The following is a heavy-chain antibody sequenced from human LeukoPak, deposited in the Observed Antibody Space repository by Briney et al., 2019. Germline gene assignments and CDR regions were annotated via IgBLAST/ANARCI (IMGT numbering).Heavy chain of an antibody. CDR1: GFTFSSYA. V-gene: IGHV3-23*01. CDR3: AKAPEWLSYYFDY. CDR2: ISGRGGST. Sequence: GASLRLSCAASGFTFSSYAMSWVRQAPGKGLEWVSAISGRGGSTYYADSVKGRFTISRDNSKNTLYLQMNSLRAEDTAVYYCAKAPEWLSYYFDYWGQGTLVTVSS. D-gene: IGHD3-3*01. J-gene: IGHJ4*02.